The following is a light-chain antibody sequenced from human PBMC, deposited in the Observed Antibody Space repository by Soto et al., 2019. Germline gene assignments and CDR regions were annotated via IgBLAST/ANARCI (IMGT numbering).Light chain of an antibody. V-gene: IGLV2-11*01. Sequence: QAVLTQSRSVSGSPGQSVTISCTGTSSDFGTYNYVSWYQQHPGKAPKLILYDVTKRPSGVPNRFSGSKSGNTASLTISGLQAEHEADYYCCSYAGTYVVFGGGTKLTVL. CDR1: SSDFGTYNY. J-gene: IGLJ3*02. CDR2: DVT. CDR3: CSYAGTYVV.